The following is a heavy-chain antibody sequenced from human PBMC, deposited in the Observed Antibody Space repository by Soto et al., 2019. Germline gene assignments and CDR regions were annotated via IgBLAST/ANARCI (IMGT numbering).Heavy chain of an antibody. Sequence: QVQLVQSGAEVKKPGASVKVSCKASGYTFTSYYMHWVRQAPGQGLEWMGIINPSGGSTSYAQKFQGRVTMTRDTSTSTVYMELSSLRSEDTAVYYCARDRGVVVPAAHHYYYYYMDVWGKGTTVTVSS. CDR3: ARDRGVVVPAAHHYYYYYMDV. CDR2: INPSGGST. J-gene: IGHJ6*03. CDR1: GYTFTSYY. V-gene: IGHV1-46*03. D-gene: IGHD2-2*01.